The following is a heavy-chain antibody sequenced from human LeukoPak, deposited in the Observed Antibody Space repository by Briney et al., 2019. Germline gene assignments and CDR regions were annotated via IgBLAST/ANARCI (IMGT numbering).Heavy chain of an antibody. J-gene: IGHJ3*02. Sequence: ASETLSLTCTVSGGSISNNYWSWIRQPTGKGLEWIGYIHYTGSTSCNPHLKSRVSISVDTSKNQFSLRLTSVTAADTAVYYCAKYRPSGSVWVGFDIWGQGTMVTVSS. V-gene: IGHV4-59*08. CDR2: IHYTGST. CDR1: GGSISNNY. D-gene: IGHD3-16*01. CDR3: AKYRPSGSVWVGFDI.